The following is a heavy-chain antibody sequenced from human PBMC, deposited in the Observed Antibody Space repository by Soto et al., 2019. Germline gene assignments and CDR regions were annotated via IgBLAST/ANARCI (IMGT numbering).Heavy chain of an antibody. V-gene: IGHV1-18*01. J-gene: IGHJ4*02. Sequence: QVQLVQSGPEVKKPGASLKVSCKASGYTFTSFGISWVRQAPGQGLEWMGWINANNGHTDLAHKVQDRVTLATDTSKNTAYMELGSMRSDDTAVYYWARDERIALGGIDYWGQGALVTVSS. CDR2: INANNGHT. D-gene: IGHD6-19*01. CDR1: GYTFTSFG. CDR3: ARDERIALGGIDY.